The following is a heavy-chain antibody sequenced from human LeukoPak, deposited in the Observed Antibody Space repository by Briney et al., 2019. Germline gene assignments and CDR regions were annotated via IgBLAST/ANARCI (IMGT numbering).Heavy chain of an antibody. D-gene: IGHD1-26*01. J-gene: IGHJ4*02. Sequence: GGSLRLSCAASGFTFSSYAMSWVRQAPGKGLEWVSAISGSGGSTYYADSVKGRLTISRDNSKNTLYLQMNSLRAEDTAVYYCAKAPLFGVGATTYYFDYWGQGTLVTVSS. CDR2: ISGSGGST. V-gene: IGHV3-23*01. CDR3: AKAPLFGVGATTYYFDY. CDR1: GFTFSSYA.